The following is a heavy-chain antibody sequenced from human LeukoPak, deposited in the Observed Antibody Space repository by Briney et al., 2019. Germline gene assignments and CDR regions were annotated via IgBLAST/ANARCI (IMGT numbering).Heavy chain of an antibody. CDR3: ARGEGTMVRGAIGDY. D-gene: IGHD3-10*01. Sequence: ASVKVSCKASGYTFTSYYMHWVRQAPGQGLEWMGIINPSGGSTSYAQKFQGRVTMTRDTSTSTVYMELSSLRSEDTAVYYCARGEGTMVRGAIGDYWGQGTLVTVSS. J-gene: IGHJ4*02. V-gene: IGHV1-46*01. CDR1: GYTFTSYY. CDR2: INPSGGST.